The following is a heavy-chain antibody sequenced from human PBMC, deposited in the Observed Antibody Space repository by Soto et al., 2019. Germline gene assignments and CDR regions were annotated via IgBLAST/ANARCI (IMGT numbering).Heavy chain of an antibody. CDR1: GYTFTSYD. CDR2: ISAYNGNT. Sequence: ASVKVSCKASGYTFTSYDINWVRQATGQGLEWMGWISAYNGNTNYAQKLQGRVTMTTDTSTSAAYMELRSLRSDDTAVYYCARENIVVVPAAIVTQDAFDIWGQGTMVTVSS. CDR3: ARENIVVVPAAIVTQDAFDI. D-gene: IGHD2-2*02. J-gene: IGHJ3*02. V-gene: IGHV1-18*01.